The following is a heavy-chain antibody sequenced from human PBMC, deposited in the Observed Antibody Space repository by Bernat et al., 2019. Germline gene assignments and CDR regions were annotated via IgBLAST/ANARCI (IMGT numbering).Heavy chain of an antibody. Sequence: EVQLLESGGGLVQPGGSLRLSCAASGFTFSSYAMTWVRQAPGKGLGGVSTISGSGGTTSYADSVRGRFTISRDNSKNTLYLQMNSLRAEDTAVYYCARGHYDSSGPDYFDYWGQGTLVTVSS. V-gene: IGHV3-23*01. D-gene: IGHD3-22*01. CDR2: ISGSGGTT. CDR3: ARGHYDSSGPDYFDY. J-gene: IGHJ4*02. CDR1: GFTFSSYA.